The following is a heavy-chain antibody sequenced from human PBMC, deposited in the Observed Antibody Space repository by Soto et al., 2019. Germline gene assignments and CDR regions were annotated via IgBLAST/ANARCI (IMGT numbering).Heavy chain of an antibody. CDR3: ARGVGRSTVRVDYMDV. Sequence: GGSLRLSCAASGFTFSSYDMHWVRQATGKGLEWVSAIGTAGDTYYPGSVKGRFTISRENAKNSLYLQMNSLRAGDTAVYYCARGVGRSTVRVDYMDVWGKGTTVTVSS. J-gene: IGHJ6*03. CDR2: IGTAGDT. CDR1: GFTFSSYD. D-gene: IGHD4-17*01. V-gene: IGHV3-13*01.